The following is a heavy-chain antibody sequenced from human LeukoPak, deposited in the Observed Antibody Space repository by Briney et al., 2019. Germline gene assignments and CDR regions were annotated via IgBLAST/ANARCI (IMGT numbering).Heavy chain of an antibody. Sequence: PGGSLRLSCAASGFTFSSYGMHWVRQAPGKGLEWVAVISYDGSNKYYADSVKGRFTISRDNSKNTLYLQMNSLRAEDTAVYYCAKDAGNHYCDSSFWDYFDYWGQGTLVTVSS. CDR2: ISYDGSNK. V-gene: IGHV3-30*18. D-gene: IGHD3-22*01. J-gene: IGHJ4*02. CDR3: AKDAGNHYCDSSFWDYFDY. CDR1: GFTFSSYG.